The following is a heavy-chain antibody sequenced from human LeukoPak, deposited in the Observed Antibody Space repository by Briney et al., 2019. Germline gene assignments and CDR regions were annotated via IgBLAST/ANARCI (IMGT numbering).Heavy chain of an antibody. V-gene: IGHV1-18*01. CDR2: ISAYNGNT. CDR3: ATEFIAVAGTYHRWYFDY. D-gene: IGHD6-19*01. Sequence: ASVKVSCKASGYTFASYGISWVRQAPGQGLEWMGWISAYNGNTNYAQKLQGRVTMTTDTSTSTAYMELRSLRSDDTAVYYCATEFIAVAGTYHRWYFDYWGQGTLVTVSS. CDR1: GYTFASYG. J-gene: IGHJ4*02.